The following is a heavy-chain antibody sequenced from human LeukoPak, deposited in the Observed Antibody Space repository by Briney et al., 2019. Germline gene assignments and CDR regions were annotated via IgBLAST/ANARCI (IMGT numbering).Heavy chain of an antibody. Sequence: GGSLRLSCAASGFTFSSYWMSWVRQAPGKGLEWVANIKQDGSEKYYVDSVKGRFTISRDNAKNSLYLQMNSLRAEDTAVYYCARGPKIVVVPATHYYYYYMDVWGKGTTVTVSS. CDR3: ARGPKIVVVPATHYYYYYMDV. V-gene: IGHV3-7*01. D-gene: IGHD2-2*01. J-gene: IGHJ6*03. CDR2: IKQDGSEK. CDR1: GFTFSSYW.